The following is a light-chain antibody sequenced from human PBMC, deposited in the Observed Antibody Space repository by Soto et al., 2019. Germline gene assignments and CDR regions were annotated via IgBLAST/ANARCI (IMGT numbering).Light chain of an antibody. CDR2: KAS. Sequence: DIQMTQSPSTLSASVGDRVTITCRASQNIIIWLAWYQQKPGKAPKLLIYKASSLHSGVPSRFSGSGSGTEFTLTISSLQPDDFATYYCQQYNSYPYTLGQGTKLEI. CDR3: QQYNSYPYT. V-gene: IGKV1-5*03. J-gene: IGKJ2*01. CDR1: QNIIIW.